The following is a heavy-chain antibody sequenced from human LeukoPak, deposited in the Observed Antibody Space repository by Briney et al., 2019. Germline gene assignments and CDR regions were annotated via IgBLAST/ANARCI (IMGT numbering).Heavy chain of an antibody. Sequence: SCKASGYTFTSYGISWVRQAPGKGLEWVSAISGSGGSTYYADSVKGRFTISRDNSKNTLYPQMNSLRDEHTAVYYCAKGGVRGSGSYYRPFDYWGQGTLVTVSS. D-gene: IGHD3-10*01. CDR1: GYTFTSYG. V-gene: IGHV3-23*01. CDR2: ISGSGGST. J-gene: IGHJ4*02. CDR3: AKGGVRGSGSYYRPFDY.